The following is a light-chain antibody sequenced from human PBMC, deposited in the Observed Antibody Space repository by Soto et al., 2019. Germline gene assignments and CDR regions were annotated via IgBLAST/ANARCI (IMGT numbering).Light chain of an antibody. CDR3: LQDYNYPLT. CDR1: QGISHY. CDR2: AAS. V-gene: IGKV1-6*01. Sequence: AIPMTQSPSSLSASVGDRVTITCRASQGISHYLGWYQQKPGKAPKLLIYAASSLQSGVPSRSSGSGSGTDFTLTISSLQPEDFATYYCLQDYNYPLTVGGGTKVEIK. J-gene: IGKJ4*01.